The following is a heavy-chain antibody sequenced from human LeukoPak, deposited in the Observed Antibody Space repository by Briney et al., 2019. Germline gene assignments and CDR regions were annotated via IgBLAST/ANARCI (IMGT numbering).Heavy chain of an antibody. CDR1: GFTFSDAW. J-gene: IGHJ6*02. CDR3: TTDEYYYGSGAYPYYGMDV. D-gene: IGHD3-22*01. V-gene: IGHV3-15*01. CDR2: FKSKTDGGTT. Sequence: GGSLRLSCAASGFTFSDAWMSWVRQAPGKGLEWVGRFKSKTDGGTTDYAAPVKGRFTISRDDSKNTLYLQMNSLKTEDTAVYYCTTDEYYYGSGAYPYYGMDVWGQGTTVTVSS.